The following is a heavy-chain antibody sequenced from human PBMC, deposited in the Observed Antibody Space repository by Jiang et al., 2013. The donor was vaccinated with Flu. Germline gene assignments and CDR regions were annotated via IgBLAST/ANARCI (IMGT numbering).Heavy chain of an antibody. V-gene: IGHV4-31*03. D-gene: IGHD2-15*01. CDR3: ARAGGYCSGGNCYNYYFDS. J-gene: IGHJ4*02. Sequence: GPGLVKSSQTLSLTCTVSDGSISSGGYYWSWIRQHPGKGLEWIGYISYSGSTYYNPSLKSRVTISLGTSEDQFSLKVTSVTAADTAVYYCARAGGYCSGGNCYNYYFDSWGQGPWSPSPQ. CDR1: DGSISSGGYY. CDR2: ISYSGST.